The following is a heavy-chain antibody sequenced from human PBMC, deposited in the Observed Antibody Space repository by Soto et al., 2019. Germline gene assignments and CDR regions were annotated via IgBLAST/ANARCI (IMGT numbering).Heavy chain of an antibody. CDR3: ASSTTSWAFDI. V-gene: IGHV3-53*01. CDR2: IYSGGST. Sequence: GGSLRLSCAASGFTVSSNYMSWVRQAPGKGLEWVSVIYSGGSTYYADSVKGRFTISRDNSKNTLYLQMNSLRAEDTAVYYCASSTTSWAFDIWGQGTMVTVSS. D-gene: IGHD1-26*01. J-gene: IGHJ3*02. CDR1: GFTVSSNY.